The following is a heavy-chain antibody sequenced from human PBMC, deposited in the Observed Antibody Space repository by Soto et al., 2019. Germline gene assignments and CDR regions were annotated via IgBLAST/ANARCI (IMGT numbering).Heavy chain of an antibody. D-gene: IGHD2-2*01. CDR3: ARDTCSSTSCYITFDY. CDR1: GFTFSSYS. CDR2: ISSSISYI. V-gene: IGHV3-21*01. J-gene: IGHJ4*02. Sequence: PWGSLRLSCAASGFTFSSYSMNWVRQAPGKGLEWVSSISSSISYIYYADSVKGRFTISRDNAKNSLYLQMNSLRAEDTAVYYCARDTCSSTSCYITFDYWGQGTLVTVSS.